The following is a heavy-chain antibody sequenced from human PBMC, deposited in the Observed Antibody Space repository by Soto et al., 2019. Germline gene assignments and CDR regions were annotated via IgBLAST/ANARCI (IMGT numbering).Heavy chain of an antibody. J-gene: IGHJ4*02. Sequence: GASVKVSCKASGYTFSDFYMHWVRQAPGQGLEWMGWINPNSGVTKYAQKFQGWVTMTRDTSISTAYMELSRLTSDATAVYYCARAYCGADCYSSFDYWGQGTQVTV. CDR3: ARAYCGADCYSSFDY. CDR1: GYTFSDFY. V-gene: IGHV1-2*04. D-gene: IGHD2-21*02. CDR2: INPNSGVT.